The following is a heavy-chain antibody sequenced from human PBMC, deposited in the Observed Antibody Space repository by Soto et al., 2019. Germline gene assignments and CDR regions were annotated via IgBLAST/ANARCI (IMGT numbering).Heavy chain of an antibody. V-gene: IGHV1-58*02. CDR3: AADRAAGNYYYYYMDV. CDR1: GFTFTSSA. CDR2: IVVGSGNT. Sequence: SVKVSCKASGFTFTSSAMQWVRQARGQRLEWIGWIVVGSGNTNYAQKFQERVTITRDMSTSTAYKELSSLRSEDTAVYYCAADRAAGNYYYYYMDVWGKGTTVTVSS. J-gene: IGHJ6*03. D-gene: IGHD6-13*01.